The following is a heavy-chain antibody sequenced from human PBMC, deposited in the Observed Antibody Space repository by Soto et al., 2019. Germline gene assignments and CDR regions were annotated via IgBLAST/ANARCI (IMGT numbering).Heavy chain of an antibody. D-gene: IGHD5-18*01. CDR3: AESEDGDARGYSYGQRPGY. CDR2: ISYDGSNK. J-gene: IGHJ4*02. CDR1: GFTFSSYA. V-gene: IGHV3-30-3*01. Sequence: PGGSLRLSCAAYGFTFSSYAMHWVRQAPGKGLEWVAVISYDGSNKYYADSVKGRFTISRDNSKNTLYLQMNSLRAEDTAVYYCAESEDGDARGYSYGQRPGYWGQGTLVTVS.